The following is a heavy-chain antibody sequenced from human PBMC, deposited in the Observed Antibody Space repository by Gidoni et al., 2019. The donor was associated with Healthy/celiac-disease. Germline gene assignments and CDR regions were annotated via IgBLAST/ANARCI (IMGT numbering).Heavy chain of an antibody. Sequence: QVQLQESGPGLVKPSQTLSLTCTVPGGSTSSGSYYWSWIRQPAGKGLEWIGRIYTSGSTNSNPSLKSRVTMSVDTSKNQFSLKLSSVTAADTAVYYCARDLGGSGDYFDYWGQGTLVTVSS. J-gene: IGHJ4*02. D-gene: IGHD3-16*01. CDR1: GGSTSSGSYY. CDR2: IYTSGST. CDR3: ARDLGGSGDYFDY. V-gene: IGHV4-61*02.